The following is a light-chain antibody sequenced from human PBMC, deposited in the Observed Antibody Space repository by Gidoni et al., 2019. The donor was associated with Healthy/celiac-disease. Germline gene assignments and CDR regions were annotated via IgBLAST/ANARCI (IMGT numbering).Light chain of an antibody. CDR1: SSDVGGYNY. Sequence: QSALTPPASVSGSPGQSITISCPGPSSDVGGYNYVSWYQQHPGKAPKLMIYDVSNRPSGVSNRFSGSKSGNTASLTISGLQAEDEADYYCSSYTSSSTLVFGTGTKVTVL. CDR3: SSYTSSSTLV. CDR2: DVS. J-gene: IGLJ1*01. V-gene: IGLV2-14*01.